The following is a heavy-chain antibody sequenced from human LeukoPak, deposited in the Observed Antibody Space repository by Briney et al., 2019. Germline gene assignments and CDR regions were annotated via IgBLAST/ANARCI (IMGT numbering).Heavy chain of an antibody. D-gene: IGHD6-6*01. V-gene: IGHV1-2*06. CDR3: AAYPPFGIAARPSTGEVYLDY. J-gene: IGHJ4*02. Sequence: ASVKVSCKASGYTFTSYDINWVRQAPGQGLEWMGRINPNSGGTNYAQKFQGRVTMTRDTSISTAYMELSRLRSDDTAVYYCAAYPPFGIAARPSTGEVYLDYWGQGTLVTVSS. CDR1: GYTFTSYD. CDR2: INPNSGGT.